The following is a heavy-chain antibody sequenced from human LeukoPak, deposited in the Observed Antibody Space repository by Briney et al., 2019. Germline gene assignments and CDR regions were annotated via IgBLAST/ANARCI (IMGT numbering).Heavy chain of an antibody. V-gene: IGHV5-51*01. CDR1: GYTFTTYW. CDR3: ARHGEFGELNWCYP. CDR2: NYPADSHT. J-gene: IGHJ5*02. D-gene: IGHD3-10*01. Sequence: GESLNISCKGPGYTFTTYWIGWVRQMPGTGLEWMGSNYPADSHTRHSPSSQGQVTISLDESINTAYLQWSSLKASDTAIYYCARHGEFGELNWCYPWSQGTLVTVP.